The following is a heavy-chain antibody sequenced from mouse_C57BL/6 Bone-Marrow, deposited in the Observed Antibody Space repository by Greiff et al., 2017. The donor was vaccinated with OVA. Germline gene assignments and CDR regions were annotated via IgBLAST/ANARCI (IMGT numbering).Heavy chain of an antibody. CDR2: IRNKANGYTT. CDR1: GFTFPDSY. Sequence: EVQRVESGGGLVQPGGSLSLSCAASGFTFPDSYMSWVRQPPGKALEWLGFIRNKANGYTTEYSASVKGRFTISRDTSQSILYLQMNALRAEDSATYDCASRGNFWYFDVWGTGTTVTVSS. J-gene: IGHJ1*03. V-gene: IGHV7-3*01. D-gene: IGHD2-1*01. CDR3: ASRGNFWYFDV.